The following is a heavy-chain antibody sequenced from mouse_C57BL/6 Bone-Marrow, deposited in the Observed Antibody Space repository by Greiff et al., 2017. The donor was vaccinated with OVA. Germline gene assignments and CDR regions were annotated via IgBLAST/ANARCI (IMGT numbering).Heavy chain of an antibody. J-gene: IGHJ3*01. Sequence: QVQLKQSGAELVRPGTSVKVSCKASGYAFTNYLIEWVKQRPGQGLEWIGVINPGSGGTNYNEKFKGKATLTADKSSSTAYMQLSSLTSEDSAVYFCARRWDWFAYWGQGTLVTVSA. D-gene: IGHD4-1*01. CDR2: INPGSGGT. CDR1: GYAFTNYL. V-gene: IGHV1-54*01. CDR3: ARRWDWFAY.